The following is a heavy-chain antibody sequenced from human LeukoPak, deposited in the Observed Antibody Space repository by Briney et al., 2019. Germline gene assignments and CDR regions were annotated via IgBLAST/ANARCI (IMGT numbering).Heavy chain of an antibody. D-gene: IGHD2-2*01. V-gene: IGHV3-7*05. Sequence: GGSLRLSCAASGFTFSSHWMSWVRQAPGKGLEWVANIWQDGSEKYYVESVKGRFTISRDNAKNSLYLQMNSLRAEDTAVYYCARDIVPPGLFWDYWGQGALVTVSS. CDR3: ARDIVPPGLFWDY. J-gene: IGHJ4*02. CDR1: GFTFSSHW. CDR2: IWQDGSEK.